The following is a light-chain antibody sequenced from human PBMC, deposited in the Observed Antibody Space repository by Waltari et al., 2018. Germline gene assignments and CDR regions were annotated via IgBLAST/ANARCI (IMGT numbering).Light chain of an antibody. J-gene: IGKJ3*01. V-gene: IGKV3-20*01. CDR1: QSVPADY. Sequence: EIVLTQSPGTLSLSPGERATLSCRASQSVPADYLAWYQQKAGQAPRLLIYGASSRAAGIPDNFGGSGSGTDFTLTINRLEPDDFAVYYCQVYNTSPFTFGPGTRLDIK. CDR2: GAS. CDR3: QVYNTSPFT.